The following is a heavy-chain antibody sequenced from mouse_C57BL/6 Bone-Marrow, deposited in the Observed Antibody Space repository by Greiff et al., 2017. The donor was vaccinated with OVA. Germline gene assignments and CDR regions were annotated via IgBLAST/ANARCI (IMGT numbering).Heavy chain of an antibody. CDR1: GYTFTSYW. V-gene: IGHV1-64*01. CDR3: ARGYYGSSYAFDY. D-gene: IGHD1-1*01. Sequence: QVQLQQPGAELVKPGASVKLSCKASGYTFTSYWMHWVKQRPGQGLEWIGMIHPNSGSTNYNEKFKSKATLTVDKSSSTAYMQLSSLTSEDSAVYYCARGYYGSSYAFDYWGQGTTLTVSS. J-gene: IGHJ2*01. CDR2: IHPNSGST.